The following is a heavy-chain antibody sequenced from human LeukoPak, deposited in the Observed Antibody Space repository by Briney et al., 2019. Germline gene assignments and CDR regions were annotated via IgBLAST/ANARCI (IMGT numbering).Heavy chain of an antibody. V-gene: IGHV3-30*18. Sequence: PGGSLRLSCAASGFTFSSYGMHWVRQAPGKGLEWVAVISYDGSDKYYADSVKGRFTISRDNSKSTLYLQMNSLRAEDTAVYYCAKADGDYYYYGVDVWGQGTTVTVSS. D-gene: IGHD4-17*01. CDR3: AKADGDYYYYGVDV. J-gene: IGHJ6*02. CDR1: GFTFSSYG. CDR2: ISYDGSDK.